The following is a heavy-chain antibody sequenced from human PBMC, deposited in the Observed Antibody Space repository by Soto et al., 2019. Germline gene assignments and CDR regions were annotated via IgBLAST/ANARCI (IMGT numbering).Heavy chain of an antibody. CDR2: ISGSGGST. J-gene: IGHJ6*03. CDR3: AKGGYSNYHSMTHYYYYMDV. V-gene: IGHV3-23*01. Sequence: EVQLLESGGGLVQPGGSLRLSCAASGFTFSSYAMSWVRQAPGKGLEWVSAISGSGGSTYYADSVKGRFTISRDNSKNTLYLQMNSLRAEDTAVYYCAKGGYSNYHSMTHYYYYMDVWGNGTTVTVSS. D-gene: IGHD4-4*01. CDR1: GFTFSSYA.